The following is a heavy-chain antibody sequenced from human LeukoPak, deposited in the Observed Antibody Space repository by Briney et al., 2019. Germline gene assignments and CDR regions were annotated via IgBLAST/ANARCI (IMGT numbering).Heavy chain of an antibody. D-gene: IGHD3-22*01. CDR3: ARQYYYDSSGYYYNYFDY. Sequence: PGGSLRLSCAASGFTFSSYAMSWIRQPPGKGLEWIGEINHSGSTNYDPSLKSRVTISVDTSKNQFSLKLSSVTAADTAVYYCARQYYYDSSGYYYNYFDYWGQGTLVTVSS. CDR2: INHSGST. CDR1: GFTFSSYA. V-gene: IGHV4-34*01. J-gene: IGHJ4*02.